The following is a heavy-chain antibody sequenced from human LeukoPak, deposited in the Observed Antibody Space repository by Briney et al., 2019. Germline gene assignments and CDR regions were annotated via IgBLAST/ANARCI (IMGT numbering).Heavy chain of an antibody. CDR1: GFTFSSYA. CDR3: ASIAAAGSSFDY. J-gene: IGHJ4*02. CDR2: ISYDGSNK. V-gene: IGHV3-30*04. D-gene: IGHD6-13*01. Sequence: GGSLRLSCAASGFTFSSYAMHWVRQAPGKGGEWVAVISYDGSNKYYADSVKGRFTISRDNSKNTLYLQMNSLRAEDTAVYYCASIAAAGSSFDYWGQGTLVTVSS.